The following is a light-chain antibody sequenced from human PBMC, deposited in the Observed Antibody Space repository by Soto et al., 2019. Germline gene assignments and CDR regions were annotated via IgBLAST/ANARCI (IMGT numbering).Light chain of an antibody. Sequence: EIVLTQSPGTLSLSPGERAALSCRASQSITNTYLAWYQQKPGQAPRLLIYGASNRATGIPDRFSGSGSGTDFTLTISRLEPEDFAVYYCQQCDSSPLTFGGGTKVDIK. CDR1: QSITNTY. CDR3: QQCDSSPLT. J-gene: IGKJ4*01. CDR2: GAS. V-gene: IGKV3-20*01.